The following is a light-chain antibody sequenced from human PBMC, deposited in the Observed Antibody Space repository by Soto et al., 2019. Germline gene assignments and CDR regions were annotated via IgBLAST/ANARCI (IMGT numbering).Light chain of an antibody. CDR2: DAS. J-gene: IGKJ3*01. CDR1: QSISSY. CDR3: HQRSTWPFT. V-gene: IGKV3-11*01. Sequence: EIVLTQSPATLSLSTGERATLSCRASQSISSYLAWYQQNPDQAPRLLIYDASNRATGIPARFSGSGSGTDFTLTISSLEPEDFAVYYCHQRSTWPFTFGPGTKVDIK.